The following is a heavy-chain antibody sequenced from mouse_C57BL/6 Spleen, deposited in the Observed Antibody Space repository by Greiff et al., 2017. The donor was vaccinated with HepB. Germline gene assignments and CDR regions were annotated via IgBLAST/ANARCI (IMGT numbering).Heavy chain of an antibody. CDR1: GFTFSSYA. CDR2: ISDGGSYT. CDR3: ARAPAQAYYFDY. D-gene: IGHD3-2*02. V-gene: IGHV5-4*01. J-gene: IGHJ2*01. Sequence: EVQGVESGGGLVKPGGSLKLSCAASGFTFSSYAMSWVRQTPEKRLEWVATISDGGSYTYYPDNVKGRFTISRDNAKNNLYLQMSHLKSEDTAMYYCARAPAQAYYFDYWGQGTTLTVSS.